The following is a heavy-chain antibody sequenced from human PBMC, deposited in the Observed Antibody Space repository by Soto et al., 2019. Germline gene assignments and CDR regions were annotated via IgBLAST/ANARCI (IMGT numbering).Heavy chain of an antibody. Sequence: SETLSLTCAVYGGSFSGYYWSWIRQPPGKGLEWIGEINHSGSTNYNPSLKSRVTISVDTSKNQFSLKLSSVTAADTAVYYCARAYGDIPPDYWGQGTLVTVPQ. CDR3: ARAYGDIPPDY. J-gene: IGHJ4*02. CDR2: INHSGST. D-gene: IGHD4-17*01. V-gene: IGHV4-34*01. CDR1: GGSFSGYY.